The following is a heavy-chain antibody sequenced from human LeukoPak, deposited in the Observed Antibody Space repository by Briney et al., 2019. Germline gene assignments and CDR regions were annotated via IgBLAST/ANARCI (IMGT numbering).Heavy chain of an antibody. CDR2: IYQTAST. V-gene: IGHV4-38-2*02. J-gene: IGHJ3*01. D-gene: IGHD3-22*01. CDR1: SFSIGSGYY. CDR3: ARGVGYSDSDSYFYSDNASTL. Sequence: PSETLSLPCTVSSFSIGSGYYWGWIRQPPGKGLQWIGSIYQTASTYYNPSLNSRLTISMDTSKNQFSLRLTSVSAADTAVYYCARGVGYSDSDSYFYSDNASTLWGQGTMVAVSS.